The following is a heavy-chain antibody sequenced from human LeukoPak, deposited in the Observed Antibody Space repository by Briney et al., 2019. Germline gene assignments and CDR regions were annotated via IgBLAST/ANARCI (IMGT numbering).Heavy chain of an antibody. CDR1: GYTFTSYG. D-gene: IGHD1-14*01. Sequence: ASVKVSCKVSGYTFTSYGISWVRQAPGQGLEWMGWISAYNGNTNYAQKLQGRVTMTTDTSTSTAYMELRSLRSDDTAVYYCARAVRGGTNNRYNYFYMDLWGKGTPVTVSS. J-gene: IGHJ6*03. CDR2: ISAYNGNT. V-gene: IGHV1-18*01. CDR3: ARAVRGGTNNRYNYFYMDL.